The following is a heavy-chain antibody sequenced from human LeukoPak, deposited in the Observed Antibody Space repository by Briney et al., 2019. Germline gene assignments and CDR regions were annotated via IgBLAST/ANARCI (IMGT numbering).Heavy chain of an antibody. CDR2: ISAYKGNT. D-gene: IGHD3-9*01. V-gene: IGHV1-18*01. CDR3: AILLRYFDLADY. J-gene: IGHJ4*02. Sequence: ASVKVSCKASGYSFTSYGISWVRQAPGQGLEWMGWISAYKGNTNYAQNFQGRVTMTTDTSTRTAYMELRSLRSDDTAEYYCAILLRYFDLADYWGQGTLVTVSS. CDR1: GYSFTSYG.